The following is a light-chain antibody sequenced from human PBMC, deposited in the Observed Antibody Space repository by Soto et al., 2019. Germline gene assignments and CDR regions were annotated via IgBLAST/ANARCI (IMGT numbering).Light chain of an antibody. CDR3: CLYSGSTVI. CDR1: SSDVGGYSL. Sequence: QSALTQPASVSGSPGQSITVSCTGTSSDVGGYSLVSWYHQNPGKPPKLVIYEGTKRPSGVSNRLSGSKSGNTDSLTISGLQAEDEGDYYCCLYSGSTVIFGGGTKLTVL. V-gene: IGLV2-23*01. J-gene: IGLJ2*01. CDR2: EGT.